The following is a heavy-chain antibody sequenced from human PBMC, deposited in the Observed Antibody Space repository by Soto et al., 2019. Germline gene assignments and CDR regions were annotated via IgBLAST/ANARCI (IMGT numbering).Heavy chain of an antibody. CDR2: INHSGST. J-gene: IGHJ6*02. Sequence: PSETLSLTCTVSGGSISSYYWSWIRQPPGKGLEWIGEINHSGSTNYNPSLKSRVTISVDTSKNQFSLKLSSVTAADTAVYYCAREKWELLLGNYYYYYGMDVWGQGTTVT. D-gene: IGHD1-26*01. V-gene: IGHV4-34*01. CDR1: GGSISSYY. CDR3: AREKWELLLGNYYYYYGMDV.